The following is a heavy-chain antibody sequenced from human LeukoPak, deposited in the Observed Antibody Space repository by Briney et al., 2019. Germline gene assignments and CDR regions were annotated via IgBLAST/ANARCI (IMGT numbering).Heavy chain of an antibody. D-gene: IGHD1-7*01. V-gene: IGHV3-7*01. CDR3: ARDRSPYSRWPELFDY. CDR2: IKQDGSEK. CDR1: GFTFDDYG. J-gene: IGHJ4*02. Sequence: GGSLRLSCAASGFTFDDYGMSWVRQAPGKGLEWVANIKQDGSEKYYVDSVKGRFTISRDNAKNSLYLQMNSLRAEDTAVYYCARDRSPYSRWPELFDYWGQGTLVTVSS.